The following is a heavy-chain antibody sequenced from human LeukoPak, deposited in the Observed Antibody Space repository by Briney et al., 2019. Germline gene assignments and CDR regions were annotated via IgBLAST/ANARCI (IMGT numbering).Heavy chain of an antibody. Sequence: GGSLRLSCAASGFTFSSYFMTWVRQAPGKGLEWVSAISGSGDDTYCADSVKGRFTISRDNSKNTLYVQMNSLRAEDTAVYYCAKGALITIFGVVPDYWGQGTLVTVSS. V-gene: IGHV3-23*01. CDR2: ISGSGDDT. CDR3: AKGALITIFGVVPDY. J-gene: IGHJ4*02. CDR1: GFTFSSYF. D-gene: IGHD3-3*01.